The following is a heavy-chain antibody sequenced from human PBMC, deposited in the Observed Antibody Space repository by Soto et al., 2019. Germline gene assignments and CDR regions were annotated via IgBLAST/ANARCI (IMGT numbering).Heavy chain of an antibody. D-gene: IGHD5-12*01. CDR3: GRGPPAVGASRDPQYLDF. CDR1: RSTFSRYT. Sequence: SSVKVSCKASRSTFSRYTISWLRQSPGRKHEWKGRIIPILGIANYAQKFQGGVTMTADNSTSTAYMELSSLRSEDTAVYYCGRGPPAVGASRDPQYLDFCGQATLVSV. CDR2: IIPILGIA. J-gene: IGHJ4*02. V-gene: IGHV1-69*02.